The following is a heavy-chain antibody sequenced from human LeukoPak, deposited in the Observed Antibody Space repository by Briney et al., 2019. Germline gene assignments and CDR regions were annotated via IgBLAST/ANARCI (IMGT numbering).Heavy chain of an antibody. V-gene: IGHV1-69*04. D-gene: IGHD3-22*01. CDR3: ARDLYYDTHPYNYFDY. J-gene: IGHJ4*02. Sequence: ASVKVSCKASGGTFSSYAISWVRQAPGQGLEWMGRIIPILGIANYAQKFQGRVTITADKSTSTAYMELSSLRSEDTAVYYCARDLYYDTHPYNYFDYWGQGTLVTVSS. CDR2: IIPILGIA. CDR1: GGTFSSYA.